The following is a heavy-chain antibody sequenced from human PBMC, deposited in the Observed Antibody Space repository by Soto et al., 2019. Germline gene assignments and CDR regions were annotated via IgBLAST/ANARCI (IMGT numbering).Heavy chain of an antibody. J-gene: IGHJ4*02. CDR1: GFTFSSYG. CDR3: ARESYSIKGTVDY. CDR2: IWYDGSNK. Sequence: QVQLVESGGGVVQPGRSLRLSCAASGFTFSSYGMHWVRRAPGKGLEWVAVIWYDGSNKYYADSVKGRFTISRDNSKNTLYLQMNSLRAEDTAVYYCARESYSIKGTVDYWGQGTLVTVSS. V-gene: IGHV3-33*01. D-gene: IGHD2-21*01.